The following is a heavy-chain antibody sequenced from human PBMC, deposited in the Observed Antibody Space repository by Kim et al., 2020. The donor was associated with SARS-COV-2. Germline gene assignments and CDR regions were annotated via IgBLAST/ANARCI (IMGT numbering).Heavy chain of an antibody. V-gene: IGHV1-69*13. CDR1: GGTFSSYA. Sequence: SVKVSCKASGGTFSSYAISWVRQAPGQGLEWMGGIIPIFGTANYAQKFQGRVTITADESTSTAYMELSSLRSEDTAVYYCARGALANYYYYGMDVWGQGTTVTVSS. J-gene: IGHJ6*02. CDR2: IIPIFGTA. CDR3: ARGALANYYYYGMDV. D-gene: IGHD6-13*01.